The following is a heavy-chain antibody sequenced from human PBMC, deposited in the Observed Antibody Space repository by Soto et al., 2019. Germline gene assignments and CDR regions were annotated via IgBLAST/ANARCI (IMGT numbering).Heavy chain of an antibody. J-gene: IGHJ6*02. CDR2: INAANGDT. D-gene: IGHD1-26*01. V-gene: IGHV1-3*01. Sequence: QVQLVQSGAEAKKPGASVQVSCKASGYTFTTYALHWVRQAPGERPEWMGWINAANGDTKYSEKFQGIVTITRDTSATTGYMELRSLTSEDTAMYYCGLSGVGATGEILYNAMDVWGQGTTVTVSS. CDR1: GYTFTTYA. CDR3: GLSGVGATGEILYNAMDV.